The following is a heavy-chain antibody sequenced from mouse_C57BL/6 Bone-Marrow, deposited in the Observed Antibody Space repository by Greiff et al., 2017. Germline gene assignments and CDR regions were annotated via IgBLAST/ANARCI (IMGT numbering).Heavy chain of an antibody. CDR3: ARKEEYYYGSSYNYAMDY. J-gene: IGHJ4*01. Sequence: VQLQQSGAELARPGASVKLSCKASGYTFTSYGISWVKQRTGQGLEWIGEIYPRSGNTYYNEKFKGKATLTVDKSSSTAYMQLSSLTSEDSAVYYCARKEEYYYGSSYNYAMDYWGQGTSVTVSS. CDR2: IYPRSGNT. D-gene: IGHD1-1*01. V-gene: IGHV1-81*01. CDR1: GYTFTSYG.